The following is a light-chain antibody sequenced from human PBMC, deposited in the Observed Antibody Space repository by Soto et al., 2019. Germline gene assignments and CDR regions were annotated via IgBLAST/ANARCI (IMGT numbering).Light chain of an antibody. Sequence: EVFLTQSPATRAVSPGERVTLSCRSSQIIDYNLSWYKQKPCQAPRLLIYGVATRATGIPARFSGSASGTEFTLTISSLQSEDFAIYYCQQYKTSLTFSGGTKVDIK. CDR2: GVA. CDR3: QQYKTSLT. CDR1: QIIDYN. J-gene: IGKJ4*01. V-gene: IGKV3-15*01.